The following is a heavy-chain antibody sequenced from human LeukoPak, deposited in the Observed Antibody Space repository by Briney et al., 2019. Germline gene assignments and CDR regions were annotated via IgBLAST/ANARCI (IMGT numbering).Heavy chain of an antibody. CDR3: AKGDSSSWQLDY. D-gene: IGHD6-13*01. CDR1: RFTFSSYG. V-gene: IGHV3-30*18. CDR2: ISYDGRNK. J-gene: IGHJ4*02. Sequence: GGSLRLSCAASRFTFSSYGMHWVRQAPGKGLEWVAVISYDGRNKNYADSVKGRFTISRDNSKNTLYLQMNSLRVEDTAVYYCAKGDSSSWQLDYWGQGTLVTVSS.